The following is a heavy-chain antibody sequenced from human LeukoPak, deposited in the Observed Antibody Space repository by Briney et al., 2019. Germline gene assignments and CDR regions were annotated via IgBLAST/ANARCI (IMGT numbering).Heavy chain of an antibody. V-gene: IGHV4-34*01. CDR1: GGSFSGYY. D-gene: IGHD2-2*01. CDR3: ARRYCSSTSCYASQYYYYYYYMDV. CDR2: INHSGST. Sequence: NPSETLSLTCAVYGGSFSGYYWSWIRQPPGKGLEWIGEINHSGSTNYNTSLKSRVTISVDTSKNQFSLKLSSVTAADTAVYYCARRYCSSTSCYASQYYYYYYYMDVWGKGTTVTVSS. J-gene: IGHJ6*03.